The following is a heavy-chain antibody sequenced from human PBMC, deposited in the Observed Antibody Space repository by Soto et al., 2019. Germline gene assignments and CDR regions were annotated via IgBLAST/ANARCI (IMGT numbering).Heavy chain of an antibody. D-gene: IGHD2-2*01. J-gene: IGHJ6*02. CDR3: ARHMLYCSSTSCYFAPYYYGMDV. V-gene: IGHV5-51*01. CDR2: IYPGDSDT. CDR1: GYSFTSYW. Sequence: GESLKISCKGSGYSFTSYWIGGVRQMPGKGLEWMGIIYPGDSDTRYSPSFQGQVTISADKSISTAYLQWSSLKASDTAMYYCARHMLYCSSTSCYFAPYYYGMDVWGQGTTVTVSS.